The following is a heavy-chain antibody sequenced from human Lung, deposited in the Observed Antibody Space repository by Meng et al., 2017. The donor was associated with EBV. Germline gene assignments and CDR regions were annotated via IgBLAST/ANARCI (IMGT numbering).Heavy chain of an antibody. D-gene: IGHD2-15*01. CDR2: VIPFFGTP. J-gene: IGHJ5*02. CDR3: VAHATYTGT. CDR1: GSTFASHT. V-gene: IGHV1-69*01. Sequence: QVRWVQSGGEVKKPGSSVKVSCKASGSTFASHTISWARQAPGQGLEWMGGVIPFFGTPNYAQKFQGRVTITADESTSAAYMELSSLRSDDTAVYYCVAHATYTGTWGQGTLVTVSS.